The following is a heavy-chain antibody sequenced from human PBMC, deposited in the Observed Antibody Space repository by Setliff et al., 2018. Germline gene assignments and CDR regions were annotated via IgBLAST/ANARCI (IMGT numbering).Heavy chain of an antibody. J-gene: IGHJ3*02. CDR2: INTNTGNP. CDR1: GYTFTSYD. V-gene: IGHV7-4-1*02. Sequence: ASVKVSCKASGYTFTSYDINWVRQATGQGLEWMGWINTNTGNPTYAQGFTGRFVFSLDTSVSTAYPQISSLKAEDTAVYYCASSGYGVGGAFDIWGQGTMVTVSS. D-gene: IGHD5-12*01. CDR3: ASSGYGVGGAFDI.